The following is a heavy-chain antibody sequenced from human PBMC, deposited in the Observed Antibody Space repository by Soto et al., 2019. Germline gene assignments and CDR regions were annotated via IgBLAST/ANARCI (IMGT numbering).Heavy chain of an antibody. CDR2: ISAHNGNT. D-gene: IGHD6-13*01. CDR3: ARDEQLGYYYYGMDV. V-gene: IGHV1-18*01. CDR1: RYTFTSYG. Sequence: ASVKVSCKASRYTFTSYGISWVRQAPGQGLEWMGWISAHNGNTNYAQKLQGRVTMTTDTSTSTAYMELRSLRSDDTAVYYCARDEQLGYYYYGMDVWGQGTTVTVSS. J-gene: IGHJ6*02.